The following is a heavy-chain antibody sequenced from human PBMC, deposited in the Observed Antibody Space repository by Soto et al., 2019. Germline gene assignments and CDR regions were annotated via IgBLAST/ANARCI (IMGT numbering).Heavy chain of an antibody. CDR3: AREFVGKKYGDY. V-gene: IGHV3-30-3*01. CDR1: GFTFRDYA. CDR2: ISCNDINK. D-gene: IGHD2-15*01. Sequence: SLRLSCAASGFTFRDYAMHWVRQAPGKGLEWVAVISCNDINKYYADSVKGRFSISRDNSKNTLYLQMNSLRAEDTAVYYCAREFVGKKYGDYWGQGTLVTVSS. J-gene: IGHJ4*02.